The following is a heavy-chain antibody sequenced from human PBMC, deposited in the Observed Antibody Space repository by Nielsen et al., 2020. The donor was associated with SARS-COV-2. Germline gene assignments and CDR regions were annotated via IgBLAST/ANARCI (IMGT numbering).Heavy chain of an antibody. CDR1: GFSFSHYN. Sequence: GGSLRLSCAASGFSFSHYNMNWVRQAPGKGLEWVSAVSSGGGATYYADSVKGRFTISRDNSKNTLSLQMNGLRVEDAALYYCAKGDYGDYFWYFDLWGRGTLVTVSS. J-gene: IGHJ2*01. CDR3: AKGDYGDYFWYFDL. V-gene: IGHV3-23*01. CDR2: VSSGGGAT. D-gene: IGHD4-17*01.